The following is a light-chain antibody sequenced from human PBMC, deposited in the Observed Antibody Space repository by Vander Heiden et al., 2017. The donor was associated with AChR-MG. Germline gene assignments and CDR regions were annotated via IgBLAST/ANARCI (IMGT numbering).Light chain of an antibody. CDR1: HSLTSGY. Sequence: EIVLTQSPGTLSLSPGERATLSCRASHSLTSGYLAWYQHKPGQAPRLLIYGVSARATGIPDTFSGSGSGTDFTLTVSRLEPEDSAVYYGQQYEGSPFTFGQGTKLEIK. CDR3: QQYEGSPFT. J-gene: IGKJ2*01. CDR2: GVS. V-gene: IGKV3-20*01.